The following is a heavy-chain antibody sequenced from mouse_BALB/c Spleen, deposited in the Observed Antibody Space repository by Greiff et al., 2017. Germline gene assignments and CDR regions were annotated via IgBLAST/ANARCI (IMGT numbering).Heavy chain of an antibody. Sequence: QVQLKQPGAELVKPGASVKLSCKASGYTFTSYYMYWVKQRPGQGLEWIGGINPSNGGTNFNEKFKSKATLTVDKSSSTAYMQLSSLTSEDSAVYYCTRGDYGNYFDYWGQGTTLTVSS. CDR2: INPSNGGT. CDR1: GYTFTSYY. J-gene: IGHJ2*01. D-gene: IGHD2-1*01. CDR3: TRGDYGNYFDY. V-gene: IGHV1S81*02.